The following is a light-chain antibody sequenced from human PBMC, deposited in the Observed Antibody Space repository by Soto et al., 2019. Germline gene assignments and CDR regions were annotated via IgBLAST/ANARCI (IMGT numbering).Light chain of an antibody. Sequence: SYELTQPPSVSVGPGQTANITCGGTDIGDKSVHWYQLKPGQAPVVVVSDDTDRPSGIPERFFGSNSGNTATLTISGVEVGDEADYYCQVWDSKGDLVVFGGGTKVTVL. CDR3: QVWDSKGDLVV. J-gene: IGLJ2*01. V-gene: IGLV3-21*02. CDR2: DDT. CDR1: DIGDKS.